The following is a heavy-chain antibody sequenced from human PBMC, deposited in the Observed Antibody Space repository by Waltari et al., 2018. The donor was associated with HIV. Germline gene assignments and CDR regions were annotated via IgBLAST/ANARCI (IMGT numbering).Heavy chain of an antibody. CDR2: IWPSDSDT. CDR1: GFTFTNYW. J-gene: IGHJ6*02. CDR3: ARDRSDDFWSGPNYGMDV. Sequence: QLVQSGGEVKQTGESLKISCKGSGFTFTNYWIAWVRQMPGKGLEWMGMIWPSDSDTKYSPSFQGHVTISADRSTSTAYLQWSSLRAEDTAVYYCARDRSDDFWSGPNYGMDVWGQGTTVTVSS. V-gene: IGHV5-51*01. D-gene: IGHD3-3*01.